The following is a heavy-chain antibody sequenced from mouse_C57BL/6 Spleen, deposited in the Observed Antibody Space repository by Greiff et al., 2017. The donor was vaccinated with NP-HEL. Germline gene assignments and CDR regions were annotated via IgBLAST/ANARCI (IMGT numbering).Heavy chain of an antibody. CDR1: GFTFTDYY. CDR2: IRNKANGYTT. J-gene: IGHJ3*01. Sequence: EVKLMESGGGLVQPGGSLSLSCAASGFTFTDYYMSWVRQPPGKALEWLGFIRNKANGYTTEYSASVKGRFTISRDNSQSILYLQMNALRAEDSATYYCARYGSSYDWFAYWGQGTLVTVSA. V-gene: IGHV7-3*01. CDR3: ARYGSSYDWFAY. D-gene: IGHD1-1*01.